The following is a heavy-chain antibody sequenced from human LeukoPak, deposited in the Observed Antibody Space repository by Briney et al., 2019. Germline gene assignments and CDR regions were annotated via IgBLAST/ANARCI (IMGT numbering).Heavy chain of an antibody. J-gene: IGHJ5*02. V-gene: IGHV3-30*02. D-gene: IGHD6-13*01. Sequence: GGSLRLSCAASGFTFSSYGMHWVRQAPAKGLEWVAFIRYDGSNKYYADSVKGRFTVSRDNSKNTLYLQMNSLTAEDTAVYYCAKDRAAAVQNWFDPWGQGTLVTVSS. CDR2: IRYDGSNK. CDR3: AKDRAAAVQNWFDP. CDR1: GFTFSSYG.